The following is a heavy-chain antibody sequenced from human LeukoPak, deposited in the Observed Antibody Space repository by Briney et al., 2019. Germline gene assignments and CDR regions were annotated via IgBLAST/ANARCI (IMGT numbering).Heavy chain of an antibody. Sequence: GGTLRLSCAASGFTFSNYGMSWVRQAPGKGLEWVSSISGSGDSTYYADSVKGRFTISRDNSKNTLYLQMNSLRAEDTAVYYCAKHRGIISDYWGQGTLVTVSS. CDR2: ISGSGDST. CDR1: GFTFSNYG. V-gene: IGHV3-23*01. CDR3: AKHRGIISDY. D-gene: IGHD3-10*01. J-gene: IGHJ4*02.